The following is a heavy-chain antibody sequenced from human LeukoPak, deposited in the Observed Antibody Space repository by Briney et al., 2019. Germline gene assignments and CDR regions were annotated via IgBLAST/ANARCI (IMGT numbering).Heavy chain of an antibody. CDR1: GFPFSSYW. CDR3: ARGSETGTTSRWFDP. Sequence: PGGSLRLSCAASGFPFSSYWMSWVRQAPGKGLEWVANIRQDGSEKYYVDSVKGRFTISRDNAKNSLYLQINSLRAEDTAVFYCARGSETGTTSRWFDPWGQGTLVIVSS. V-gene: IGHV3-7*03. D-gene: IGHD1-1*01. CDR2: IRQDGSEK. J-gene: IGHJ5*02.